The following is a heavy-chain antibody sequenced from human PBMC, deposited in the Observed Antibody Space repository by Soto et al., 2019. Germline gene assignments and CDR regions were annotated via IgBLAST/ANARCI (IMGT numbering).Heavy chain of an antibody. D-gene: IGHD1-1*01. J-gene: IGHJ5*01. CDR1: VYTFTNHD. V-gene: IGHV1-8*01. Sequence: QVQLVQSGAEVKKPGASVKVSCKASVYTFTNHDINWVRQATGQGLEWMGWMNPNTGDTGYVQKIQGRVTMTSNTAVRPAYRELSSLRYEETAISSCTGQTTAEGFDSSGQGILVPASS. CDR3: TGQTTAEGFDS. CDR2: MNPNTGDT.